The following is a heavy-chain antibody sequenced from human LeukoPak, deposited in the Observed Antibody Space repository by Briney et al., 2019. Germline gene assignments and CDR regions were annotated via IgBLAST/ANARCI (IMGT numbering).Heavy chain of an antibody. J-gene: IGHJ4*02. Sequence: TLSLTCAVSGGSISSGGYSWSWIRQPPGKGLEWIGYIYHSGSTYYNPSLKSRVTISVDRSKNQFSLKLSSVTAADTAVYYCARDMGIGYSYGLYYWGQGTLVTVSS. CDR2: IYHSGST. V-gene: IGHV4-30-2*01. D-gene: IGHD5-18*01. CDR3: ARDMGIGYSYGLYY. CDR1: GGSISSGGYS.